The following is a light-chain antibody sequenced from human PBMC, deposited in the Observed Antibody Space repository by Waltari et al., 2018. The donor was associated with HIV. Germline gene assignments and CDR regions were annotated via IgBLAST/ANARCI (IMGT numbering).Light chain of an antibody. CDR2: DVS. CDR1: SSDVGGYNY. V-gene: IGLV2-11*01. CDR3: CSYAGSYGVV. J-gene: IGLJ2*01. Sequence: QSALTQPRSVSGSPGQSVTLSCTGTSSDVGGYNYVSWYQQHPGNAPKLMIYDVSKRPSGVPDRFSGSKSGNTASLTISGLQAEDEADYYCCSYAGSYGVVFGGGTKLTVL.